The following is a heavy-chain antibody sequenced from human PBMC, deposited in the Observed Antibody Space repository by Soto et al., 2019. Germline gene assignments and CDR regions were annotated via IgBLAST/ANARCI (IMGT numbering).Heavy chain of an antibody. D-gene: IGHD2-15*01. Sequence: QVQLVQSGAEVKKPGSSVKVSCKASGGTFSSYAISWVRQAPGQGLEWMGGIIPIFGTANYAQKFQGRVTITADESTGTAYMELSSLKSEDPAVDYCARVVTVVKSFHYWYFDLWGRGTLVTVSS. J-gene: IGHJ2*01. CDR3: ARVVTVVKSFHYWYFDL. CDR1: GGTFSSYA. V-gene: IGHV1-69*12. CDR2: IIPIFGTA.